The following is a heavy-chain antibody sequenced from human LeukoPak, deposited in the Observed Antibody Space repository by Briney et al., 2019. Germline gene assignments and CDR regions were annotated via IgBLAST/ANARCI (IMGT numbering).Heavy chain of an antibody. CDR2: INWNGGST. J-gene: IGHJ6*03. Sequence: SGGSLRLSCAASGFTFSSYGMSWVRQAPGKGLEWVSGINWNGGSTGYADSVKGRFTISRDNAKNSLYLQMSSLRAEDTALYYCARGGFPNYYYYMDVWGKGTTVTISS. D-gene: IGHD3-3*01. V-gene: IGHV3-20*04. CDR3: ARGGFPNYYYYMDV. CDR1: GFTFSSYG.